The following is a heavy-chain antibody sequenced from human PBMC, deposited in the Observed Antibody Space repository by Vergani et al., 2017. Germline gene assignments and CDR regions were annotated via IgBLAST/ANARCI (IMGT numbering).Heavy chain of an antibody. CDR3: ASGYSSLGAFDI. CDR2: INPSGGST. D-gene: IGHD6-19*01. Sequence: QVQLVQSGAEVKKPGASVKVSCKASGYTFTRYYMHWVRQAPGQGLEWRGIINPSGGSTSYAQKFPGRVTMTRDTSTSTVYMELSSLISEDTAVYYCASGYSSLGAFDIWGQGTMVTVSS. J-gene: IGHJ3*02. CDR1: GYTFTRYY. V-gene: IGHV1-46*01.